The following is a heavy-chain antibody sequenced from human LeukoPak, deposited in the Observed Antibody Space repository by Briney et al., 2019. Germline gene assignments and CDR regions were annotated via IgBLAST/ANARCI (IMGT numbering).Heavy chain of an antibody. J-gene: IGHJ4*02. CDR2: IYYSGST. V-gene: IGHV4-39*01. D-gene: IGHD5-18*01. CDR3: ASQIGDSYGPYYFDY. Sequence: SETLSLTCTVSGGSISSSSYYWGWIRQPPGKGLEWIGSIYYSGSTYYNPSLKSRVTISVDTSKNQFSLKLSSVTAADTAVYYCASQIGDSYGPYYFDYWGQGTLVTVSS. CDR1: GGSISSSSYY.